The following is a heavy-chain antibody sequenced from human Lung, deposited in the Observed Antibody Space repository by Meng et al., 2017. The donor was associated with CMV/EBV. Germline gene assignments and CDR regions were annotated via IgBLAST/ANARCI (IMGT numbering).Heavy chain of an antibody. CDR1: GASMSRRDPY. CDR3: VSRIAATGYGWFDP. D-gene: IGHD6-25*01. V-gene: IGHV4-31*02. J-gene: IGHJ5*02. Sequence: SGASMSRRDPYWRCTPQPPGKGLVWIGYIYFTGTTYYTPSLKSRVSMSIDTSENHFSLRLSSVTAADTAVYYCVSRIAATGYGWFDPWGQGILVTVSS. CDR2: IYFTGTT.